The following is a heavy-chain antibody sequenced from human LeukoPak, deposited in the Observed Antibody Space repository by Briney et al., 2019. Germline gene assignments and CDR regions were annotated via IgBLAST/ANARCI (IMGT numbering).Heavy chain of an antibody. D-gene: IGHD2-2*01. J-gene: IGHJ4*02. V-gene: IGHV1-69*05. CDR2: IIPIFGTA. Sequence: ASVKVSCKASGGTFSSYAISWVRQAPGQGLEWMGGIIPIFGTANYAQKFQGRVTITTDESTSTAYMELSSLRSEDTAVYYCARGYSYGYCSSTSCQFFDYWGQGTLVTVSS. CDR1: GGTFSSYA. CDR3: ARGYSYGYCSSTSCQFFDY.